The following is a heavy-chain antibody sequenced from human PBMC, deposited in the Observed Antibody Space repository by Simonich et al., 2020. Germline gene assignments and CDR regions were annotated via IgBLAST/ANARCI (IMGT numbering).Heavy chain of an antibody. J-gene: IGHJ4*02. CDR3: ARDREVYGSGSYYNY. CDR2: IKQDGSGK. V-gene: IGHV3-7*01. Sequence: EVQLVESGGGLVQPGGSLRLSCAASGFTFSSYWMSWVRQAPGKGVEWVANIKQDGSGKYYVDSVKGRFTISRDNAKNSLYLQMNSLRAEDTAVYYCARDREVYGSGSYYNYWGQGTLVTVSS. CDR1: GFTFSSYW. D-gene: IGHD3-10*01.